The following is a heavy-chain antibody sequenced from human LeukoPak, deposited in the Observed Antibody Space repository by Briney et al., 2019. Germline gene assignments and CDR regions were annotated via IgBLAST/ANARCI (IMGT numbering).Heavy chain of an antibody. CDR3: AKDQRSGEYDYGWGPFDI. D-gene: IGHD3-10*01. V-gene: IGHV3-23*01. CDR2: NSDSGDAT. CDR1: GFIFSYG. Sequence: GGSLRLSCEVSGFIFSYGMNWVRQAPGKWLEGVSANSDSGDATYYADSVKGRFTISRVNAENTLYLQMNRLRADDTAIYYCAKDQRSGEYDYGWGPFDIWGQGTMVTVSS. J-gene: IGHJ3*02.